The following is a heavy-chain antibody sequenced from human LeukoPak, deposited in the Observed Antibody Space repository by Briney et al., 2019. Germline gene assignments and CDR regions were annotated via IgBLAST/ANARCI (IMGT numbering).Heavy chain of an antibody. D-gene: IGHD6-13*01. Sequence: PGGSPRLSCAASGFTFSSYSMNWVRQAPGKGLEWVSSISSSSSYIYYADSVKGRFTISRDNSKNTLYLQMNSLRAEDTAVYYCARDPGGRESSSWYWVGNYFDYWGQGTLVTVSS. CDR2: ISSSSSYI. CDR1: GFTFSSYS. J-gene: IGHJ4*02. CDR3: ARDPGGRESSSWYWVGNYFDY. V-gene: IGHV3-21*01.